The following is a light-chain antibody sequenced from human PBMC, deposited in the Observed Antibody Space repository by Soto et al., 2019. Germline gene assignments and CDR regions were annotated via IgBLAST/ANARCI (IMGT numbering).Light chain of an antibody. CDR1: SGDIVSYNR. CDR2: EVT. J-gene: IGLJ1*01. V-gene: IGLV2-14*01. Sequence: QSALTQPASVSGSPGQSITISCTGTSGDIVSYNRVSWYQQHPGKAPKLIIYEVTDRPSGVSNRFSGSKSGNTASLTISGLQAEDEAEYYCSSYTNINTRACVFGTGTKVTV. CDR3: SSYTNINTRACV.